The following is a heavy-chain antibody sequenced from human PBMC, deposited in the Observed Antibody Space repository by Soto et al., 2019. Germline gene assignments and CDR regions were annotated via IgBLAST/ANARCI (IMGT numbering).Heavy chain of an antibody. Sequence: QVHLVQSGAEVKKPGASVKVSCKASGYTFTGYYIHWVRQAPGQGLEWMGWINPKSGGANIAQKFKGWVTMTRDTSISTTYMELSNLRSNDTAGYLCARDYYDGSASYGIEFWGQGTMVTVAS. D-gene: IGHD3-16*01. CDR2: INPKSGGA. CDR3: ARDYYDGSASYGIEF. J-gene: IGHJ3*01. V-gene: IGHV1-2*04. CDR1: GYTFTGYY.